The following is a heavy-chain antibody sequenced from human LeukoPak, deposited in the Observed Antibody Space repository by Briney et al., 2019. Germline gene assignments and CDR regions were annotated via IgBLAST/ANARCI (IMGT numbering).Heavy chain of an antibody. CDR3: ARDTREGVVVVAATPCAFDI. V-gene: IGHV4-4*02. D-gene: IGHD2-15*01. Sequence: PSGTLSLTCAVSGGSISSSNWWSWVRQPPGKGLEWIGEIYHSGSTNYNPSLKSRVTISVDKSKNQSSLKLNSVTAADTAVYYCARDTREGVVVVAATPCAFDIWGQGTMVTVSS. J-gene: IGHJ3*02. CDR2: IYHSGST. CDR1: GGSISSSNW.